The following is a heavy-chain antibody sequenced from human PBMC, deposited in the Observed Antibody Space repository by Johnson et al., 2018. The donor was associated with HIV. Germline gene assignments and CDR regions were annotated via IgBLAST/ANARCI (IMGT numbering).Heavy chain of an antibody. V-gene: IGHV3-53*01. CDR1: DFTVGSIY. CDR3: ARSRGGGDYAPEAFDI. CDR2: IYSGGSS. Sequence: VQLVESGGGLVQPGGSLRLSCAASDFTVGSIYMSWVRQAPGKGLEWVSLIYSGGSSYYADSVKGRFTISRDNVKNSLYLQMNSLRAEDTALYYCARSRGGGDYAPEAFDIWGQGTMVTVSS. D-gene: IGHD4-17*01. J-gene: IGHJ3*02.